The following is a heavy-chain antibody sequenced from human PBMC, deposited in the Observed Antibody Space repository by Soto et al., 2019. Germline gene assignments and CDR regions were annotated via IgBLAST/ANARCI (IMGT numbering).Heavy chain of an antibody. J-gene: IGHJ4*02. CDR2: IYYSGST. V-gene: IGHV4-39*01. CDR3: ASISNYYGSGSPRYFFAY. D-gene: IGHD3-10*01. Sequence: PPGKGLEWIGSIYYSGSTYYNPSLKSRVTISVDTSKSQFSLKLSSVTAADTAVYYCASISNYYGSGSPRYFFAYRGQRTL.